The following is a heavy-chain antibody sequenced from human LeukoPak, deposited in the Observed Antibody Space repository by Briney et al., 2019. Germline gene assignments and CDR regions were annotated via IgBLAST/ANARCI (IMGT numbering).Heavy chain of an antibody. CDR2: IYTSGST. Sequence: SQTLSLTCTVSGGSISSGSYYWSWLRQPAGKGLEWVVRIYTSGSTNYNPSLKSRVTISVYTSKNQFPLKLSSVPAADTAVYYCARVRGSLNWFDPWGQGTLVTVSS. V-gene: IGHV4-61*02. CDR3: ARVRGSLNWFDP. J-gene: IGHJ5*02. CDR1: GGSISSGSYY. D-gene: IGHD2-15*01.